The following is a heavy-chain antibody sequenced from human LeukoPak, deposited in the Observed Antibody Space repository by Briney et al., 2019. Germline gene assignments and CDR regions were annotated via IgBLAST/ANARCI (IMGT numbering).Heavy chain of an antibody. Sequence: GGSLRLSCAASGFTFSNAWMSWVRQAPGKGVEWVGRIKSKTDGGTTDYAAPVKGRFTISRDDSKNTLYLQMNSLKAEDTAVYYCTTAYCSSTSCYDYWGQGTLVTVSS. V-gene: IGHV3-15*01. J-gene: IGHJ4*02. CDR1: GFTFSNAW. CDR3: TTAYCSSTSCYDY. CDR2: IKSKTDGGTT. D-gene: IGHD2-2*01.